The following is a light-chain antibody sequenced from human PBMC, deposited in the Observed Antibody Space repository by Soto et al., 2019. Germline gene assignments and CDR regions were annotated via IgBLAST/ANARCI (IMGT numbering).Light chain of an antibody. CDR2: EVN. V-gene: IGLV2-8*01. CDR1: SSDVGGYNY. Sequence: QSVLTQPPSASGSPGQSVAISCTGTSSDVGGYNYVSWYQQHPGKAPKLMIYEVNKRPSGVPDRFSGSKSGNTASLTVSGLQAEDEADYYCSSYAGSSNVFGTGTMVTVL. J-gene: IGLJ1*01. CDR3: SSYAGSSNV.